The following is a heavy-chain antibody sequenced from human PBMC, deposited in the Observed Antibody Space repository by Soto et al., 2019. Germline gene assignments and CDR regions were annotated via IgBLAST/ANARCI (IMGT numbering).Heavy chain of an antibody. V-gene: IGHV4-39*01. J-gene: IGHJ4*02. Sequence: QLQLQESGPGLVKPSETLSLTCTVSGGSISSGSYYWGWVRQPAGMGLEWIASIYFGGSAYYNPSLKCRVTISVDTSKNQFSLNLDSVTAADTAVSYCAGHLNAVLLDYCGQGTLVTVSS. CDR2: IYFGGSA. D-gene: IGHD6-19*01. CDR1: GGSISSGSYY. CDR3: AGHLNAVLLDY.